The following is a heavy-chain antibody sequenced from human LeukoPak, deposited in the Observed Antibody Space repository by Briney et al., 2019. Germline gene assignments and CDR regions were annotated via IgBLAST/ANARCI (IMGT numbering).Heavy chain of an antibody. Sequence: ASVKVSCKASGYTFTSYGISWVRQAPRQGLEWMGWISAYNGNTNYAQKLQGRVTMTTDTSTSTAYMELRSLRSDDTAVYYCARDWLDGSGSPWVYYYYGMDVWGQGTTVTVSS. J-gene: IGHJ6*02. CDR2: ISAYNGNT. CDR3: ARDWLDGSGSPWVYYYYGMDV. V-gene: IGHV1-18*01. CDR1: GYTFTSYG. D-gene: IGHD3-10*01.